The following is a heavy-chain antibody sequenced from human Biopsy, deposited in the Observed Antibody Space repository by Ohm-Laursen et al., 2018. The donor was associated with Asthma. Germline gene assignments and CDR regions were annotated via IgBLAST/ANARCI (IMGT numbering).Heavy chain of an antibody. J-gene: IGHJ3*02. CDR2: ISKDASTQ. V-gene: IGHV3-30*01. CDR3: VRDGTDDAFDI. D-gene: IGHD1-1*01. Sequence: SLRLSCAASGFSFSNFAIHWVRQAPGKGLEWVGVISKDASTQDYADSVKGRFTMARDNSKNTLDLQMNSLREEDTAVYYCVRDGTDDAFDIWGQGTVVSVSS. CDR1: GFSFSNFA.